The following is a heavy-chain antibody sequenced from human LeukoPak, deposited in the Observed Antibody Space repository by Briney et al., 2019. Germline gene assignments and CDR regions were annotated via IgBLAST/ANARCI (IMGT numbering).Heavy chain of an antibody. Sequence: SETLSLTCTVPGGSISSSSYYWGWIRQPPGKGLEWIGSIYYSGSTYYSPSLKSRVTISVDTSKNQFSLKLSSVTAADTAVYYCARRIQLRNWFDPWGQGTLVTVSS. D-gene: IGHD5-18*01. CDR1: GGSISSSSYY. CDR2: IYYSGST. V-gene: IGHV4-39*01. CDR3: ARRIQLRNWFDP. J-gene: IGHJ5*02.